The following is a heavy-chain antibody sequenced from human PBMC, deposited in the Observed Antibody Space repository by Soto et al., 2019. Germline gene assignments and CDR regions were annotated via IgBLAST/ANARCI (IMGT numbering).Heavy chain of an antibody. CDR1: GFTFSSYA. Sequence: GGSLRLSCAASGFTFSSYAMSWVRQAPGKGLEWVSAISGSGGSTYYADSVKGRFTISRDNSKNTLYLQMNSLRAEDTAVYYCAKSLLWFGEVGLTYYYYGMDVWGQGTTVTVSS. CDR2: ISGSGGST. D-gene: IGHD3-10*01. CDR3: AKSLLWFGEVGLTYYYYGMDV. J-gene: IGHJ6*02. V-gene: IGHV3-23*01.